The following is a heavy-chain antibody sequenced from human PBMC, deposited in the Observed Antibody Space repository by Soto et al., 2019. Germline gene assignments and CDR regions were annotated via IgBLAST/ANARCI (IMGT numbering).Heavy chain of an antibody. CDR2: ISGSAGST. V-gene: IGHV3-23*01. CDR3: AKGLTGAPYYAMDV. J-gene: IGHJ6*02. Sequence: GGSLRLSCAASGFTFSSYWMSWVRQAPGKGLEWVSAISGSAGSTYYADSVKGRFTISRDNSKNTLYLQMNSLRVEDTAVYYCAKGLTGAPYYAMDVWGQGTTVTVSS. D-gene: IGHD7-27*01. CDR1: GFTFSSYW.